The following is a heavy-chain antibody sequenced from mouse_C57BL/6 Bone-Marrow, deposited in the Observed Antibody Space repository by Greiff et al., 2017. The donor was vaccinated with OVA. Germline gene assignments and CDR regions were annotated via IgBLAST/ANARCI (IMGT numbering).Heavy chain of an antibody. Sequence: EVQLQQSGAELVRPGASVKLSCTASGFNITDYYMHWVKQRPEQGLEWIGRIDPEDGDTEYAPKFQGKATMTADTSSNTAYLQLSSLTSEDTAVYYCTSTAQATFDYWGQGTTLTVSS. J-gene: IGHJ2*01. D-gene: IGHD3-2*02. CDR1: GFNITDYY. V-gene: IGHV14-1*01. CDR3: TSTAQATFDY. CDR2: IDPEDGDT.